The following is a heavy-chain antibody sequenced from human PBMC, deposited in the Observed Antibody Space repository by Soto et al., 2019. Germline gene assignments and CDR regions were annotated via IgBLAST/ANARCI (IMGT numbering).Heavy chain of an antibody. CDR2: IIPMLAAP. Sequence: ASVKVSCKASGGSFRTYAINWVRQAPGQGLEWMGGIIPMLAAPTYAQKFQGRLTITADESTTTVYMELSSLTSEDTAVYYCARVGPPSPSVIWFFDLWGRGTLVTVSS. J-gene: IGHJ2*01. D-gene: IGHD2-21*01. CDR1: GGSFRTYA. V-gene: IGHV1-69*13. CDR3: ARVGPPSPSVIWFFDL.